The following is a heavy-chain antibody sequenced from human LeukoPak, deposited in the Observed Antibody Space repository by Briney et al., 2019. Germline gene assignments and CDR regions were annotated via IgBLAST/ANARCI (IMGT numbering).Heavy chain of an antibody. V-gene: IGHV4-30-4*01. CDR2: IYYSGST. CDR3: AREKVVTAMSFDY. CDR1: GGSISSGDYY. D-gene: IGHD2-21*02. Sequence: SETLSLTCTVSGGSISSGDYYWSWIRQPPGKGLEWIGYIYYSGSTYYNPSLKSRVTISVDTSKNQFSLKLSSVTAADTAVYYCAREKVVTAMSFDYWGQGTLVTVSS. J-gene: IGHJ4*02.